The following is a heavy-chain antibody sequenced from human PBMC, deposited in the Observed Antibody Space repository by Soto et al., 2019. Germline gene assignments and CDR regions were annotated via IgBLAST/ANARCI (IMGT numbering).Heavy chain of an antibody. Sequence: PGGSLRLSCAASGFTFSDHYMDWVRQAPGKGLEWVGRTKNIANSYTTKYAASVKGRFTISRDDSKNSLYLQMNSLKTEDTAVYYCAKAPSGYCSGGTCYSHYYYGMDVWGQGTTVTVSS. CDR3: AKAPSGYCSGGTCYSHYYYGMDV. CDR2: TKNIANSYTT. J-gene: IGHJ6*02. V-gene: IGHV3-72*01. CDR1: GFTFSDHY. D-gene: IGHD2-15*01.